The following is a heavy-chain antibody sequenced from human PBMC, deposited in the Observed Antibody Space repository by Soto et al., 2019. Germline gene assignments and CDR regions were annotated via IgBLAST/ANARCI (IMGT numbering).Heavy chain of an antibody. J-gene: IGHJ4*01. D-gene: IGHD3-16*01. V-gene: IGHV4-59*01. CDR2: IYNSPTT. Sequence: PSETLSLTCTVSGYSISTYYWTWIRQPPGKGLEWIGYIYNSPTTKYNPSLKSRVTISVDTSKNQFSLKLSSVTTADTAVYYCARGRFDFIWGTPAPYLEYWGHGALVTVSS. CDR1: GYSISTYY. CDR3: ARGRFDFIWGTPAPYLEY.